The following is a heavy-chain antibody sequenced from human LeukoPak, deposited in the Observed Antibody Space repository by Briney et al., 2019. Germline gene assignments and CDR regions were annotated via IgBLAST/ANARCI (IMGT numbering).Heavy chain of an antibody. Sequence: GSLRLSCAASGFTFSSYEMNWVRQAPGKGLEWVSYISSGSTIYYADSVKGRFTISRDNAKNSLYLQMNSLRAEDTAVYYCARDSRPNSSSSRKDFDYWGQGTLVTVSS. CDR3: ARDSRPNSSSSRKDFDY. CDR1: GFTFSSYE. D-gene: IGHD6-6*01. CDR2: ISSGSTI. J-gene: IGHJ4*02. V-gene: IGHV3-48*03.